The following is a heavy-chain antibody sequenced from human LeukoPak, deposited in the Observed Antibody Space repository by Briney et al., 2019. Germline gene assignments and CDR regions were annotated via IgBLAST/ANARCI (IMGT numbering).Heavy chain of an antibody. CDR1: GFTFSRYA. CDR2: ISGGDST. V-gene: IGHV3-23*01. CDR3: ARGSQWLRLDY. J-gene: IGHJ4*02. Sequence: GGSLRLSCAASGFTFSRYAMTWVRLAPGKGLEWVSSISGGDSTYYADSVQGRFTIFGDNSKNTLYLQMNSLRAEDTAVYYCARGSQWLRLDYWGQGTLVTVSS. D-gene: IGHD5-12*01.